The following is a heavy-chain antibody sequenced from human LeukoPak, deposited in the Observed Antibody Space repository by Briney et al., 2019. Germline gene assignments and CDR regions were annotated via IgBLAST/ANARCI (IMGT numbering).Heavy chain of an antibody. Sequence: SETLSLTCTVSGGSISSYYWSWIRQPPGKGLEWIGYIYYSGSTNYNPSLKSRVTISVDTSKNQFSLKLSSVTAADTAVYYCARGGSSSWYSPGGFDYWGQGTLVTVSS. V-gene: IGHV4-59*01. J-gene: IGHJ4*02. CDR3: ARGGSSSWYSPGGFDY. CDR1: GGSISSYY. CDR2: IYYSGST. D-gene: IGHD6-13*01.